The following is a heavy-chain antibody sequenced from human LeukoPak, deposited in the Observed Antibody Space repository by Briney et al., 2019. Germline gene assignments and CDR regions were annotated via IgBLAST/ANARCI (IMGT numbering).Heavy chain of an antibody. CDR2: IYHSAST. CDR3: ARNIVVVPAENWFDP. Sequence: PETLSLTCTVSGYSISSGYYWGWIRQPPGKGPEWIGSIYHSASTYYNPSLKSRVTIPVDTSKNQFSLKLSSVTAADTAVYYCARNIVVVPAENWFDPGGQGTLVTVSS. D-gene: IGHD2-2*01. J-gene: IGHJ5*02. V-gene: IGHV4-38-2*02. CDR1: GYSISSGYY.